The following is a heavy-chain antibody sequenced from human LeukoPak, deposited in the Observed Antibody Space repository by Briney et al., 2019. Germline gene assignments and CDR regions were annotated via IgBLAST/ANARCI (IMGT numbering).Heavy chain of an antibody. CDR3: ARDGGDYGSGSYRNWFDP. CDR1: GGSISSSNR. J-gene: IGHJ5*02. D-gene: IGHD3-10*01. Sequence: PSETPSLTCAVSGGSISSSNRWSWVRQPPGKGLEWIGEIYHSGSTNYNPSLKSRVTISVDKSKNQFSLKLSSVTAADTAVYYCARDGGDYGSGSYRNWFDPWGQGTLVTVSS. V-gene: IGHV4-4*02. CDR2: IYHSGST.